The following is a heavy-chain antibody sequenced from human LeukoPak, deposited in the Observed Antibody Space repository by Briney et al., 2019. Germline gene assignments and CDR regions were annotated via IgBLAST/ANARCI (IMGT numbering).Heavy chain of an antibody. CDR2: ISYDGSNK. Sequence: GGSLRLSCAASGVTFSSYAMHWVRQAPGKGLEWVAVISYDGSNKYYADSVKGRFTISRDNSKNTLYLQMNSLRAEDTAVYYCARDPTTYDSSGYYPGYWGQGTLVTVSS. V-gene: IGHV3-30-3*01. J-gene: IGHJ4*02. CDR3: ARDPTTYDSSGYYPGY. D-gene: IGHD3-22*01. CDR1: GVTFSSYA.